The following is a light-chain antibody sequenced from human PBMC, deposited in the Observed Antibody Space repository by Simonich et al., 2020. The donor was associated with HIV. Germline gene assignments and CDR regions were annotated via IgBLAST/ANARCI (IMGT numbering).Light chain of an antibody. CDR2: WAS. V-gene: IGKV4-1*01. CDR3: QQYYTTPFT. J-gene: IGKJ3*01. Sequence: DIVMTQSPDSLAVSLGERATLNCKSSQSVLYSSNNKNFLAWYQQKPGQAPKLLIYWASTRESGVPDRFSGSGSGTDFTLTISSLQAEDVALYYCQQYYTTPFTFGPGTKVDIK. CDR1: QSVLYSSNNKNF.